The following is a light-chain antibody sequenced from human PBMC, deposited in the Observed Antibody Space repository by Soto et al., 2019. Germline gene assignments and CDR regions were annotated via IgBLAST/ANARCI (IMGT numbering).Light chain of an antibody. CDR3: QQYYSIPFT. CDR1: QSVLYNSNNKNH. Sequence: DFVMTQAPDSLAVSLGERATINCKSSQSVLYNSNNKNHLGWFQQKPGHPPKLLIYGASFRPSGVPDRFSGNGSGTDFTLTISSLQAEDVAVYYCQQYYSIPFTFGQGTKLEI. V-gene: IGKV4-1*01. CDR2: GAS. J-gene: IGKJ2*01.